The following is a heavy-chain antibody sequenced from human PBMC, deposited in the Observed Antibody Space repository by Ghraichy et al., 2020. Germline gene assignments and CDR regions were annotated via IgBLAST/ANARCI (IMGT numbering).Heavy chain of an antibody. CDR3: ARIPRTYGDYDVGANYYYYGMDV. D-gene: IGHD4-17*01. Sequence: SGPTLVKPTQTLTLTCTFSGFSLSTSGMCVSWIRQPPGKALEWLALIDWDDDKYYSTSLKTRLTISKDTSKNQVVLTMTNMDPVDTATYYCARIPRTYGDYDVGANYYYYGMDVWGQGTTVTVSS. CDR2: IDWDDDK. J-gene: IGHJ6*02. CDR1: GFSLSTSGMC. V-gene: IGHV2-70*01.